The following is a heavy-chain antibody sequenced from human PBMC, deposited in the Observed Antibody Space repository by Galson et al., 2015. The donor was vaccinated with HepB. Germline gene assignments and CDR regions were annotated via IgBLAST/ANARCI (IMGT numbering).Heavy chain of an antibody. CDR2: ISGSGGST. V-gene: IGHV3-23*01. D-gene: IGHD4/OR15-4a*01. Sequence: SLRLSCAASGFTFNTYAMTWVRQAPGKGLEWVSFISGSGGSTYYADSVRGRFTISRDNSKNTLYLQMNSLRAEDTAVFYCAKSGATGNYYYYYGMDVWGQGTTVTVSS. CDR3: AKSGATGNYYYYYGMDV. J-gene: IGHJ6*02. CDR1: GFTFNTYA.